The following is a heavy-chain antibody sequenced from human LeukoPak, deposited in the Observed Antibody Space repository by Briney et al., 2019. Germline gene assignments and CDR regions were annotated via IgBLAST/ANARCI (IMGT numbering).Heavy chain of an antibody. V-gene: IGHV3-30*02. CDR1: GFTFSSYG. CDR2: IRYDGSNK. D-gene: IGHD3-3*01. J-gene: IGHJ4*02. CDR3: AKDRLIFGVVINTAGDY. Sequence: GGSLRLSCAASGFTFSSYGMHWVRQAPGKGLEWVAFIRYDGSNKYYADSVKGRFTISRDNSKNTLYLQMNSLRAEDTTVYYCAKDRLIFGVVINTAGDYWGQGTLVTVSS.